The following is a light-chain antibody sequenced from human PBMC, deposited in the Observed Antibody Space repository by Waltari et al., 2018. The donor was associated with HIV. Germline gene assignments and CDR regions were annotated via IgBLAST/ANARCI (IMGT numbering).Light chain of an antibody. CDR3: GTWDRTLGGGV. Sequence: QSVLTQPPSVSAAPGQKGTISCPRNSPNIGNDYVSWYQPVPGAAPRLLIYDNTKRPSGIPDRFSGSKSGTSATLAITGLQTGDEADYYCGTWDRTLGGGVFGGGTKLTVL. J-gene: IGLJ3*02. CDR1: SPNIGNDY. CDR2: DNT. V-gene: IGLV1-51*01.